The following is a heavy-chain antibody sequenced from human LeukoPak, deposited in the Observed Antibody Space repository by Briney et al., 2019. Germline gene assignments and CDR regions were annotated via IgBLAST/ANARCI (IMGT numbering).Heavy chain of an antibody. D-gene: IGHD3-9*01. Sequence: GASVKVSCKASGYTFTDYYIHWVRQAPGQGLEWMGWIDVKSGDTFYAQMFQGRVTLTGDTSINTAYMELSGLRSDDTAVFYCARSYYDVLTGNYMWLAPWGQGTLVTVSS. CDR2: IDVKSGDT. J-gene: IGHJ5*02. CDR1: GYTFTDYY. CDR3: ARSYYDVLTGNYMWLAP. V-gene: IGHV1-2*02.